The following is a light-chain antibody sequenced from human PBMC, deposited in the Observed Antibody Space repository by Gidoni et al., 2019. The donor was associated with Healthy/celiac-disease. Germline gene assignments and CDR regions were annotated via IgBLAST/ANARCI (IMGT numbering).Light chain of an antibody. CDR3: QAWDSSTAGV. J-gene: IGLJ2*01. V-gene: IGLV3-1*01. Sequence: YELTQPPSVSVSPGQTASITCSGDKLGDKYACWYQQKPGQSPVLVIYQDSKRPSGIPERFSGSNSGNTATLTISGTQAMDEADYYCQAWDSSTAGVFGGGTKLTVL. CDR2: QDS. CDR1: KLGDKY.